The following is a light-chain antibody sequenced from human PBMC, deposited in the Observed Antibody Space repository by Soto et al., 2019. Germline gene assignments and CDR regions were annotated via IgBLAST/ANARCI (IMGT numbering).Light chain of an antibody. Sequence: IQMTQSPSTLSACVGDRVTITCRASQSISSWLAWYQQKPGKAPKLLIYKASSLESGVPSRFSGSGSGTEFTLTISSLQPDDFATYYCQQYNSYPQGAFGQGTKADIK. CDR1: QSISSW. V-gene: IGKV1-5*03. J-gene: IGKJ1*01. CDR3: QQYNSYPQGA. CDR2: KAS.